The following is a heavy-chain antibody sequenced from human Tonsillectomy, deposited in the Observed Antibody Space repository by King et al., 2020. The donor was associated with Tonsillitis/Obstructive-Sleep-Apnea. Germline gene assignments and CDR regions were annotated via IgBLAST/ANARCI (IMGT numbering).Heavy chain of an antibody. J-gene: IGHJ4*02. CDR3: AGEIPPDY. V-gene: IGHV3-48*02. CDR1: GFTFSDYR. CDR2: ISSSSNTI. Sequence: VQLVQSGGGLVQPGGSLRLSCAASGFTFSDYRMNWVRQAPGKGLEWVSYISSSSNTIYYADSVKGRFTISRDNARKSLYLQMNSLRDEDTAVYYCAGEIPPDYWGQGTLVTVSS.